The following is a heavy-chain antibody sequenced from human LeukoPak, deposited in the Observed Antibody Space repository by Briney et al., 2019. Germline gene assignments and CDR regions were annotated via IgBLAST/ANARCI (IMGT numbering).Heavy chain of an antibody. D-gene: IGHD4-17*01. CDR2: TYTSGDA. J-gene: IGHJ4*02. Sequence: SETLSLTCTVSGGSIGRYYWSWIRQPAEKGLEWIGRTYTSGDAKYNPSLESRVTMSVDTSKNQFSLKLTSVTAADTAIYYCARYGDPNYHFDYWGQGTLVTVSS. CDR1: GGSIGRYY. V-gene: IGHV4-4*07. CDR3: ARYGDPNYHFDY.